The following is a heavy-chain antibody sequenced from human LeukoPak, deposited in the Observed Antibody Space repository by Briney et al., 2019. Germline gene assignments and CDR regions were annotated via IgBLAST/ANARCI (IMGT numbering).Heavy chain of an antibody. CDR1: GFTFSRHV. CDR3: ARGGALGMDV. D-gene: IGHD1-26*01. J-gene: IGHJ6*02. Sequence: PGGSLRLSCAASGFTFSRHVMSWVRQAPGKGLEWVSGISGSGSSTFYADSVKGRFTISRDNSKNTLYVEMNSLRAEDTAVYYCARGGALGMDVWGQGTTVTVSS. CDR2: ISGSGSST. V-gene: IGHV3-23*01.